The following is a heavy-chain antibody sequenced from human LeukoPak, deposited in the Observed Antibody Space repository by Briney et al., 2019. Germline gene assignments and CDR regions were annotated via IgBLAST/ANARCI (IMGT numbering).Heavy chain of an antibody. CDR2: MNTNTGNS. CDR1: GHTFTRYE. J-gene: IGHJ6*03. Sequence: ASVNVSCKASGHTFTRYEINRERQATGQGLGWMGWMNTNTGNSGHAQKFQGRVTMPRSTSISTAYMQLRSLRCEDTAVYYCAGAKIRGYYYYMDAWGKGTTVTVSS. V-gene: IGHV1-8*01. D-gene: IGHD3-3*02. CDR3: AGAKIRGYYYYMDA.